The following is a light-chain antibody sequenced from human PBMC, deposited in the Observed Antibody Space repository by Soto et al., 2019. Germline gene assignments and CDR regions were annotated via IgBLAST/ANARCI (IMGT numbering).Light chain of an antibody. Sequence: QSVLTKPDSVSGSLGQSITISCTGTTGYVGSYKYVSWYQQHPGKAPKLMIYEVTNRPSGVSNRFSGSKSGNTASLTISGLRAEDEADYFCSSYTDNKNIPYVFGTGTNVTVL. CDR2: EVT. CDR1: TGYVGSYKY. J-gene: IGLJ1*01. CDR3: SSYTDNKNIPYV. V-gene: IGLV2-14*01.